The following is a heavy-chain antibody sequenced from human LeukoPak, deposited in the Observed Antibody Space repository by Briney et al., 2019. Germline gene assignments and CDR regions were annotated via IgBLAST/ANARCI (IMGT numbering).Heavy chain of an antibody. CDR3: ARMRRWSGWSFARSNWFDP. Sequence: ASVKVSCKASGYTFTSYDINWVRQATGQGLEWMGRMNPNSGNTGYAQKFQGRVTMTRNTSISTAYMELSSLRSEDTAVYYCARMRRWSGWSFARSNWFDPWGQGTLVTVSS. D-gene: IGHD6-19*01. CDR2: MNPNSGNT. V-gene: IGHV1-8*01. CDR1: GYTFTSYD. J-gene: IGHJ5*02.